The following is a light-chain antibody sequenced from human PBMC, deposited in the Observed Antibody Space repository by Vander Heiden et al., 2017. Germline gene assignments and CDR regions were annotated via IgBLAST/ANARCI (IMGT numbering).Light chain of an antibody. J-gene: IGKJ1*01. Sequence: AIQMTQSPSSLSASVGDRVTITCRASPDIGNDLSWYQQKPGKAPKVLISVVSSLQGGVPSRFSGSGFGTDFTLTITSLQPEDFATYYWLQDHVFPWTLGQGTKVEVK. CDR2: VVS. V-gene: IGKV1-6*01. CDR3: LQDHVFPWT. CDR1: PDIGND.